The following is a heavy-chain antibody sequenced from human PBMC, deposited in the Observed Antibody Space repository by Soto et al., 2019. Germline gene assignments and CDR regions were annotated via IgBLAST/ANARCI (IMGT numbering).Heavy chain of an antibody. V-gene: IGHV5-10-1*03. J-gene: IGHJ2*01. CDR3: ARQRGEYDYVWGSYRLYWYFDL. Sequence: EVQLVQSGAEVKKPGESLRISCKGSGYSFTSYWISWVRQMPGKGLEWMGRIDPSDSYTNYSPSFQGHVTISADKSISTAYRQWSSLKASDTAMYYCARQRGEYDYVWGSYRLYWYFDLWGRGTLVTVSS. CDR1: GYSFTSYW. D-gene: IGHD3-16*02. CDR2: IDPSDSYT.